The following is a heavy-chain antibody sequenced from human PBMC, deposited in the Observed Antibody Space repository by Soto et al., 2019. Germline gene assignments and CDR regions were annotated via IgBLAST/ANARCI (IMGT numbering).Heavy chain of an antibody. CDR2: ISHSGNS. V-gene: IGHV4-4*02. J-gene: IGHJ4*03. D-gene: IGHD3-9*01. CDR1: GVSISRSHW. Sequence: QVQLQESGPGLGQPSGTLSLTGAVSGVSISRSHWLTLVRQSTARRLDYIGEISHSGNSTSNPSLKSRVTLSVAKSKSHFSLTLTSVTAADTAFYYCASGVLTILRGAVYAWGQGTLGIVSS. CDR3: ASGVLTILRGAVYA.